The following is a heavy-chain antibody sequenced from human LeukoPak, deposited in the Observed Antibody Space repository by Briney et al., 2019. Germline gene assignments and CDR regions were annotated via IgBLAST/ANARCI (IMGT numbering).Heavy chain of an antibody. D-gene: IGHD3-22*01. Sequence: SETLSLTCAVSGGSFSGYYWSWIRQPPGKGLEWIGEINHSGRTKYNPSLKSRVTISVDTSKNQFSLKLSSVTAEDTAVYYCARGPYYYDRSGYADTWGQGTLVTVSS. CDR3: ARGPYYYDRSGYADT. CDR2: INHSGRT. V-gene: IGHV4-34*01. CDR1: GGSFSGYY. J-gene: IGHJ5*02.